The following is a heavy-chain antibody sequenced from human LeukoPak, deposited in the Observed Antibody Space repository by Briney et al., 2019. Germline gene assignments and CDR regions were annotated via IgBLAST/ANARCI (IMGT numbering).Heavy chain of an antibody. Sequence: SETLSLTCTVSGGSISSYYWSWIRQPPGKGLEWIGYIYYSGSTNYNPSLKSRVTISVDTSKNQFSLKLSSVTAADTAVYYCAREDGYSSFDYWGQGTLVTVSS. D-gene: IGHD5-24*01. CDR2: IYYSGST. V-gene: IGHV4-59*01. CDR3: AREDGYSSFDY. J-gene: IGHJ4*02. CDR1: GGSISSYY.